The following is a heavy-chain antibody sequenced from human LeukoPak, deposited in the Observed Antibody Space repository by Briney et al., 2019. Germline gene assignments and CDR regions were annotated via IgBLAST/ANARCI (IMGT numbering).Heavy chain of an antibody. CDR1: GGSISPYY. J-gene: IGHJ5*02. V-gene: IGHV4-30-4*08. CDR3: ARDQIGSSGYYSTRWFDP. D-gene: IGHD3-22*01. CDR2: IYYSGST. Sequence: SETLSFTCTVSGGSISPYYWSWIRQPPGKGLEWIGYIYYSGSTYYNPSLKSRVTISVDTSKNQSSLKLSSVTAADTAVYYCARDQIGSSGYYSTRWFDPWGQGTLVTVSS.